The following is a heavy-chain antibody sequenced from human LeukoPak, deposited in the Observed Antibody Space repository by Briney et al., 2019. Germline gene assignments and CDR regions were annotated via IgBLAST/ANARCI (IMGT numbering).Heavy chain of an antibody. CDR3: VRDSNLEYSSSRGLGR. CDR1: GGSISSYY. D-gene: IGHD6-6*01. V-gene: IGHV4-4*07. Sequence: SETLSLICTVSGGSISSYYWSWIRQPAGKGLEWIGRIYASGSTYYNPSLKSRVTMSVDTSKNQFSLRLTTVTAADTAVYYCVRDSNLEYSSSRGLGRWGQGTLVTVSS. J-gene: IGHJ4*02. CDR2: IYASGST.